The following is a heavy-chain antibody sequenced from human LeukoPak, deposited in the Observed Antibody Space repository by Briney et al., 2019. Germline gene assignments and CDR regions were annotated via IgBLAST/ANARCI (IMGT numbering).Heavy chain of an antibody. CDR1: GGSISSGSYY. CDR3: ARGIHCSSTSCYPYYYYMDV. Sequence: SETLSLTCTVSGGSISSGSYYWSWIRQPAGKGLEWIGRIYTSGSTNYNPSLKSRVTISVDTSKNQFSLKLSSVTAADTAVYYCARGIHCSSTSCYPYYYYMDVWGKGTTVTVSS. V-gene: IGHV4-61*02. J-gene: IGHJ6*03. CDR2: IYTSGST. D-gene: IGHD2-2*01.